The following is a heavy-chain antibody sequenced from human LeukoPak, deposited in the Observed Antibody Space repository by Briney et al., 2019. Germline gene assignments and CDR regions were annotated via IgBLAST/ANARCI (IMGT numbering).Heavy chain of an antibody. CDR1: DGSFSGYY. J-gene: IGHJ5*02. CDR2: IDNSGNT. V-gene: IGHV4-34*01. D-gene: IGHD3-10*01. Sequence: SETLSLTCAVFDGSFSGYYWSWIRQPPGKGLEWIGEIDNSGNTNYNPSLKSRITMSLDTAKNQFSLKLSSVTAADTAIYYCAREGPYGSGSYYTYWFDPWGQGTLVTVSS. CDR3: AREGPYGSGSYYTYWFDP.